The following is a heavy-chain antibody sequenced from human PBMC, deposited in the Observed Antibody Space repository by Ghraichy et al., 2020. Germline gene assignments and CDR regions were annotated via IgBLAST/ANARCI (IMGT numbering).Heavy chain of an antibody. CDR3: AKDVRETFGYGLYGMDV. D-gene: IGHD5-18*01. CDR1: GVTFNIYA. J-gene: IGHJ6*02. V-gene: IGHV3-23*01. Sequence: LTCAASGVTFNIYAMSWVRQAPGKGLEWVSGITYIDSTTYYANSVKGRFTISRDNSNNTVSLQMNSLRAEDTAVYYCAKDVRETFGYGLYGMDVWGQGTTVTVSS. CDR2: ITYIDSTT.